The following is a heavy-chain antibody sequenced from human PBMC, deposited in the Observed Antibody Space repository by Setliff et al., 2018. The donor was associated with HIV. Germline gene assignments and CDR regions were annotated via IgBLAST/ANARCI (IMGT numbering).Heavy chain of an antibody. J-gene: IGHJ3*02. V-gene: IGHV1-18*01. CDR1: GYTFTSYG. CDR2: ISVYNGNT. Sequence: ASVKVSCKASGYTFTSYGISWVRQAPGQGLEWMGWISVYNGNTNHAQKLQGRVTMTTDTSTSTAYMELRSLRSDDTAVYYCARSLVPSGYYYGRHAFDIWGQGTKVTVSS. CDR3: ARSLVPSGYYYGRHAFDI. D-gene: IGHD3-22*01.